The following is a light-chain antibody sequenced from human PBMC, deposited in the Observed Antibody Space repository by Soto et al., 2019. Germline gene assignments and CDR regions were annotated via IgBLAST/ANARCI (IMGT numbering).Light chain of an antibody. Sequence: QSALTQPASVSGPPGQSITISCTGTSSDVGGYNYVSWYQQHPGKAPKLMIYVVSNRPSGVSNRFSGSMSCNTASLTISGLQAEWDADYYCRAYTCSAYVFGTGTKFIVL. CDR1: SSDVGGYNY. J-gene: IGLJ1*01. CDR3: RAYTCSAYV. V-gene: IGLV2-14*01. CDR2: VVS.